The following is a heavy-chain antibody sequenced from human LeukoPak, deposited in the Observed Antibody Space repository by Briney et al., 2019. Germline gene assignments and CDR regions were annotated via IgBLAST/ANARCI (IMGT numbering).Heavy chain of an antibody. D-gene: IGHD5-24*01. J-gene: IGHJ4*02. CDR2: INSNDER. CDR1: GFSLSTSGVG. V-gene: IGHV2-5*01. CDR3: AHRRSGMATISFDS. Sequence: SGPTLVKPTQTLTLACTFSGFSLSTSGVGVGWIRQPPGKALEWLAFINSNDERRYTPSLKSRLTITKDTSKNQVVLTMTNMDPVDTATYYCAHRRSGMATISFDSWGQGTLVTVSS.